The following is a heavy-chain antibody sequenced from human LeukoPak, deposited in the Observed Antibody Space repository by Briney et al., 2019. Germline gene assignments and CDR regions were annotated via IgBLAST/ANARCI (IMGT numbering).Heavy chain of an antibody. CDR2: IRYDGSNK. CDR1: GFTFSSYG. J-gene: IGHJ4*02. V-gene: IGHV3-30*02. CDR3: ARVYDDILTGYRGGDY. Sequence: GGSLRLSCAASGFTFSSYGMHWVRQAPGKGLEWVAFIRYDGSNKYYADSVKGRFTISRDNSKNTLYLQMNSLRAEDTAVYYCARVYDDILTGYRGGDYWGQGTLVTVSS. D-gene: IGHD3-9*01.